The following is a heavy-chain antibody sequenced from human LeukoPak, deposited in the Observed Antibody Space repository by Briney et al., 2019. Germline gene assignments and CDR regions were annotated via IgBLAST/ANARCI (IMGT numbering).Heavy chain of an antibody. J-gene: IGHJ5*02. CDR1: GYTFTGYY. CDR3: ARYDILTGYSWFDP. Sequence: ASVKVSCKASGYTFTGYYMHWVRLAPGQGLEWMGWINPNSGGTNYAQKFQGRVTMTRDTSISTAYMELSRLRSDDTAVYYCARYDILTGYSWFDPWGQGTLVTVSS. CDR2: INPNSGGT. V-gene: IGHV1-2*02. D-gene: IGHD3-9*01.